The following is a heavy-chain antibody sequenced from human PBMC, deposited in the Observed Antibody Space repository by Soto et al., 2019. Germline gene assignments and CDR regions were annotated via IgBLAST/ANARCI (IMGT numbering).Heavy chain of an antibody. J-gene: IGHJ3*02. CDR2: IIPILGIA. CDR3: ARDRSVAVVVPAAINDAFDI. D-gene: IGHD2-2*02. V-gene: IGHV1-69*04. Sequence: ASVKVSCKASGGTFSSYTISWVRQAPGQGLEWMGRIIPILGIANYAQKFQGRVTITADKSTSTAYMELSSLRSEDTAVYYCARDRSVAVVVPAAINDAFDIWGQGTMVTVSS. CDR1: GGTFSSYT.